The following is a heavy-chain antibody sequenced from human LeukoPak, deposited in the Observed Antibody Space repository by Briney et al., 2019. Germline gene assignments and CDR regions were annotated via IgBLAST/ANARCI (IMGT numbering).Heavy chain of an antibody. D-gene: IGHD3-3*01. V-gene: IGHV4-34*01. CDR2: INHSGST. Sequence: SETLSLTCAVYGGSFSGYYWSWIRQPPGKGLEWIGEINHSGSTNYNPSLKSRVTISVDTSKDQFSLKLSSVTAADTAVYYCARERVEDDFWSGYYLDYWGQGTLVTVSS. J-gene: IGHJ4*02. CDR3: ARERVEDDFWSGYYLDY. CDR1: GGSFSGYY.